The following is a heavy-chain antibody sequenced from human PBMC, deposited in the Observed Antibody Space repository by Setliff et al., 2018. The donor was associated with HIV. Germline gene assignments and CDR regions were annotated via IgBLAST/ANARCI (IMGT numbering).Heavy chain of an antibody. Sequence: GESLKISCKGSGYSFTSYWIGWVRQMPGKGLEWMGIIYPGDSDTRYSPSFQGQVTISADKSISTAYLQWSSLKASDTAMYYCARRALGGYNWNVQLDAFDIWGQGTMVTV. CDR1: GYSFTSYW. CDR2: IYPGDSDT. J-gene: IGHJ3*02. CDR3: ARRALGGYNWNVQLDAFDI. V-gene: IGHV5-51*01. D-gene: IGHD1-1*01.